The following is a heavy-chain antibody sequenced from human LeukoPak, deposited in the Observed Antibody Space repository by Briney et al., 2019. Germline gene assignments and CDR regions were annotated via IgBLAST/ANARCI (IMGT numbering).Heavy chain of an antibody. CDR2: IIPIFGTA. CDR3: ARGPLTGADY. V-gene: IGHV1-69*13. J-gene: IGHJ4*02. D-gene: IGHD1-20*01. Sequence: ASVKVSCKASGGTFISYAISWVRQAPGQGLGWMGGIIPIFGTANYAQKFQGRVTITADESTSTAYMELSSLRSEDTAVYYCARGPLTGADYWGQGTLVTVSS. CDR1: GGTFISYA.